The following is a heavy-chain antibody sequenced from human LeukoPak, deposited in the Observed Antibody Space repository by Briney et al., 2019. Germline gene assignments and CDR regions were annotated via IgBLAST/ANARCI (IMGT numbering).Heavy chain of an antibody. V-gene: IGHV4-34*01. CDR3: ARGATISETGYFDF. CDR1: GGSFSRYY. D-gene: IGHD5-24*01. CDR2: IDHRGDT. J-gene: IGHJ4*03. Sequence: SETLSLTCAVYGGSFSRYYWSWIRQSPGKGLEWIAEIDHRGDTNYNPSVKSRVTISVDTSKNQFSLKVRSLSAADTALYYCARGATISETGYFDFWGQGTLVTVSS.